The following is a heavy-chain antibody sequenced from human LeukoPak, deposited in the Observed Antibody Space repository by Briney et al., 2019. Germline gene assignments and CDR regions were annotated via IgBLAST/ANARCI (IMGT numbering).Heavy chain of an antibody. V-gene: IGHV3-23*01. D-gene: IGHD6-19*01. Sequence: PGGSPRLSCAASGFTFSSYAMSWVRQAPGKGLEWVSAISGSGGSTYYADSVKGRFTISRDNSKNTLYLQMNSLRAEDTAVYYCAKVGDHSSGWYSDYYMDVWGKGTTVTVSS. CDR2: ISGSGGST. CDR1: GFTFSSYA. J-gene: IGHJ6*03. CDR3: AKVGDHSSGWYSDYYMDV.